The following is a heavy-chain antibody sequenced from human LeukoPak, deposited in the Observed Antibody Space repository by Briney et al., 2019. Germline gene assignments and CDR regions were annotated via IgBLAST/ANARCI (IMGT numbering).Heavy chain of an antibody. J-gene: IGHJ2*01. CDR1: GYTLTELS. CDR2: LDPEDGET. Sequence: ASVKVSCKVSGYTLTELSMHWVRQAPGKGLEWMGGLDPEDGETIYAQKFQGRVTMTEDTSTDTAYMELSSLRSEDTAVYYCATVPTDYVPGARYFDLWGRGTLVTVSS. D-gene: IGHD3-16*01. V-gene: IGHV1-24*01. CDR3: ATVPTDYVPGARYFDL.